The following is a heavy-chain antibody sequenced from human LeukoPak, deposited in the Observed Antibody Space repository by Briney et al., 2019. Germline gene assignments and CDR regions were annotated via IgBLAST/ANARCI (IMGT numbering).Heavy chain of an antibody. Sequence: SQTLSLTCTVSGGSISSGGYYWSWIRQHPGKGLEWIGFIYYSGSTYYNPSLKSRVTISVDTSKNQFSLKLSSVTAADTAVYYCARVLPREGGAHAFDIWGQGTMVTVSS. CDR1: GGSISSGGYY. J-gene: IGHJ3*02. D-gene: IGHD2-21*01. CDR2: IYYSGST. CDR3: ARVLPREGGAHAFDI. V-gene: IGHV4-31*03.